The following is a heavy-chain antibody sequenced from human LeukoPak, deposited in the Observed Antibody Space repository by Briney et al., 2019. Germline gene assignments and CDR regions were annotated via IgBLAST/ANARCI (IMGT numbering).Heavy chain of an antibody. Sequence: SETLSPTCAVYGGSFSDYYWTWIRQSPGKGLEWIGEINHSGSTNYNPSLKSRVVMSIDTPKTQFSLKLTSVTAADTGVYYCAREGATVAGKTSLDYWGQGTLVTVSS. CDR1: GGSFSDYY. CDR3: AREGATVAGKTSLDY. CDR2: INHSGST. V-gene: IGHV4-34*01. D-gene: IGHD6-19*01. J-gene: IGHJ4*02.